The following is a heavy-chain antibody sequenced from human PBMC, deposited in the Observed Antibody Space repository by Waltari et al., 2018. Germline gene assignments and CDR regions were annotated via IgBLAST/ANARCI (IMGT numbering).Heavy chain of an antibody. J-gene: IGHJ4*02. CDR1: GGSISSSKW. Sequence: QVQLQESGPGLVKPSGTLSLTCAVSGGSISSSKWWRWGPQPPGEGLEWIGEIYHSGITNYNPSLKSRVTISVDKSKNQFSLKLSSVTAADTAVYYCARVQLGWRTRIDYWGQGTLVTVSS. CDR2: IYHSGIT. CDR3: ARVQLGWRTRIDY. V-gene: IGHV4-4*02. D-gene: IGHD3-16*01.